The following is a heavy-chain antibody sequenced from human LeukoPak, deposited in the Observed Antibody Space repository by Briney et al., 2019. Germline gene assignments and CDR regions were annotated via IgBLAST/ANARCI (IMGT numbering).Heavy chain of an antibody. J-gene: IGHJ4*02. V-gene: IGHV3-23*01. CDR2: ISGSGGST. CDR3: AKRGHYSINWYHYFDY. Sequence: PGGSLRLSCEASGFTFGTYVMNWVRQAPGKGLEWVSAISGSGGSTYYADSVKGRFTISRDNSKNTLFLQMNSLRPDDTAVYYCAKRGHYSINWYHYFDYWGQGTLVTVSS. CDR1: GFTFGTYV. D-gene: IGHD6-13*01.